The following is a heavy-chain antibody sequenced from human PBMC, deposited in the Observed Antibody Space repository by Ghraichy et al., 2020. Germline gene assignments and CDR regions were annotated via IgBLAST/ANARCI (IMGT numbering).Heavy chain of an antibody. V-gene: IGHV4-34*01. Sequence: SETLSLTCAVYGGSFSGYYWSWIRQPPGKGLEWIGEINHSGSTNYNPSLKSRVTISVDTSKNQFSLKLSFVTAADTAVYYCARLGGYYAFDIWGQGTMVTVSS. CDR2: INHSGST. D-gene: IGHD3-22*01. J-gene: IGHJ3*02. CDR1: GGSFSGYY. CDR3: ARLGGYYAFDI.